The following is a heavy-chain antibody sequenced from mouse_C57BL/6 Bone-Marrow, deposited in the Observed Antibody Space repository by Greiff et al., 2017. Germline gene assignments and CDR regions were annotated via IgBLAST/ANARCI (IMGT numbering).Heavy chain of an antibody. CDR1: GYAFSSSW. CDR2: IYPGDGDT. Sequence: QVQLKESGPELVKPGASVKISCKASGYAFSSSWMNWVKQRPGKGLEWIGRIYPGDGDTNYNGKFKGKATLTADKSSSTAYMQRSSLTSEDSAVYFCARELRLRMDYWGQGTSVTVSS. CDR3: ARELRLRMDY. D-gene: IGHD3-2*02. J-gene: IGHJ4*01. V-gene: IGHV1-82*01.